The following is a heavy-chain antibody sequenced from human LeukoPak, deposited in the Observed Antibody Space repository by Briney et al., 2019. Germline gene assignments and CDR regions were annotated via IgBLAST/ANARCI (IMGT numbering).Heavy chain of an antibody. CDR3: ARDLSSGWYYYYYGMDV. J-gene: IGHJ6*02. Sequence: SGRSLRLSCAASGFTFSSYGMHWVRQAPGKGLEWVAVIWYDGSNKYYADSVKGRFTISRDNSKNTLYLQMNSLRAEDTAVYYRARDLSSGWYYYYYGMDVWGQGTTVTVSS. V-gene: IGHV3-33*01. D-gene: IGHD6-19*01. CDR1: GFTFSSYG. CDR2: IWYDGSNK.